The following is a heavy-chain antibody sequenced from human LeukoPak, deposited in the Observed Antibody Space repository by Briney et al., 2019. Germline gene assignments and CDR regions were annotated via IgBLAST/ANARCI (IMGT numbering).Heavy chain of an antibody. J-gene: IGHJ3*02. CDR1: GFAVSNNY. D-gene: IGHD2-21*01. Sequence: GGSLRLSCAASGFAVSNNYMSWVRQAPGKGLGRVSVIYSDGSTYYGDSVKGRFTISKDNSKNTLFLQMDNLRAEDTALYYCAKAIARHRDLDAFDIWGQGTLVSVSS. CDR3: AKAIARHRDLDAFDI. CDR2: IYSDGST. V-gene: IGHV3-53*01.